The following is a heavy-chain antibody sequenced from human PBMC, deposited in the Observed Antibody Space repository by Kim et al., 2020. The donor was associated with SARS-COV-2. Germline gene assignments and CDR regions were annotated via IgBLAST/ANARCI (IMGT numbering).Heavy chain of an antibody. CDR2: IYYSGST. CDR3: AREKGATLDY. V-gene: IGHV4-59*13. Sequence: SETLSLTCTVSGGSISSYYWSWIRQPPGKGLEWIGYIYYSGSTNYNPSLKSRVTISVDTSKNQFSLKLSSVTAADTAVYYCAREKGATLDYWGQGTLVTVSS. J-gene: IGHJ4*02. CDR1: GGSISSYY. D-gene: IGHD5-12*01.